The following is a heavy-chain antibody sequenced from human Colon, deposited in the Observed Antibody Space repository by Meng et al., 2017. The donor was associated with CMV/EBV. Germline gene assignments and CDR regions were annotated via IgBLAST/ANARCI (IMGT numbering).Heavy chain of an antibody. CDR3: SNGLLGVQGH. CDR2: IDTTNH. V-gene: IGHV3-30*02. CDR1: GFSFSESG. Sequence: VAVGGSGGGVVQPGGSLRLSCGASGFSFSESGIHWLRQAPGKGLEWVSFIDTTNHYYADSVKGRFTISRDDSKRMVYLQMNNLKTEDTAMYFCSNGLLGVQGHWGQGTLVTVSS. D-gene: IGHD3-3*01. J-gene: IGHJ4*02.